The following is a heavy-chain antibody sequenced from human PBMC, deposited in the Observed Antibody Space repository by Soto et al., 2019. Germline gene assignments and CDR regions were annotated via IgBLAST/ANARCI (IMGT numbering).Heavy chain of an antibody. Sequence: QVQLVQSGAGVMKPGASVKVSCKASGYTFTSYAMHWVRQPPGQRLGWMGWINVGNGKTKYSQKLQGRVTITRDKSASTAYMELSSLRAEDTAVYYCARDRRRFGAAMGNWFDPWGQGTLVTVSS. CDR1: GYTFTSYA. V-gene: IGHV1-3*01. J-gene: IGHJ5*02. D-gene: IGHD5-18*01. CDR2: INVGNGKT. CDR3: ARDRRRFGAAMGNWFDP.